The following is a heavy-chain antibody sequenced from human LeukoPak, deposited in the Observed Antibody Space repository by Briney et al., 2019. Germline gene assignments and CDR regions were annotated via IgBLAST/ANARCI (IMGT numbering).Heavy chain of an antibody. CDR2: ISYDGSNK. Sequence: GGSLRLSCAASGFTFSSYGMHWVRQAPGKGLEWVAVISYDGSNKYYADSVKGRFTISRDNSKNTLYLQMNSLRAEDTAVYYCAKELYNWNDASGAAFDIWGQGTMVTVSS. D-gene: IGHD1-1*01. V-gene: IGHV3-30*18. CDR1: GFTFSSYG. J-gene: IGHJ3*02. CDR3: AKELYNWNDASGAAFDI.